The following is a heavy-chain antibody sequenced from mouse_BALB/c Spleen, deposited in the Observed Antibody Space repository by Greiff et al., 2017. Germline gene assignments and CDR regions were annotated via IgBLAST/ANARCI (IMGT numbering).Heavy chain of an antibody. Sequence: LQQPGSELVRPGASVKLSCKASGYTFTCYWMHWVKQRHGQGLEWIGNIYPGSGSTNYDEKFKSKGTLTVDTSSSTAYMHLSSLTSEDSAVYYCTIITARARGFAYWGQGTLVTVSA. CDR3: TIITARARGFAY. V-gene: IGHV1S22*01. CDR2: IYPGSGST. CDR1: GYTFTCYW. J-gene: IGHJ3*01. D-gene: IGHD3-1*01.